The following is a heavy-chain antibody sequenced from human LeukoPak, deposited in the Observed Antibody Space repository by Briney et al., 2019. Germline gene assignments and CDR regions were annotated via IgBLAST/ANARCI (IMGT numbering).Heavy chain of an antibody. CDR2: ISDSGGST. J-gene: IGHJ4*02. D-gene: IGHD6-6*01. V-gene: IGHV3-23*01. CDR1: GFTFSTYA. CDR3: AKGSAAGRPYYFDY. Sequence: GGSLRLSCAASGFTFSTYAMSWVRQPPGKGLEWVSGISDSGGSTYYADSVKGRFTISRDNSKNTLHLQMNSLRAEDTAVYYCAKGSAAGRPYYFDYWGQGTLVTVSS.